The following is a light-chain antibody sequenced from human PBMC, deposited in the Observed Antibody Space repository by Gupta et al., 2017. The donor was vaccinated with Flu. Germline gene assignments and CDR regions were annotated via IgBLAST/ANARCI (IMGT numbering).Light chain of an antibody. J-gene: IGLJ1*01. Sequence: SALTQPASVSGSPGQSITISCTGTSGDVGTYKLVSWYQQHPGKVPRLVIYEVSKRPAGVSHRFSGSNSGNTASLTISGLQAEDEDDYYCCSYAGGTTLFGTGTEVT. CDR3: CSYAGGTTL. CDR1: SGDVGTYKL. CDR2: EVS. V-gene: IGLV2-23*02.